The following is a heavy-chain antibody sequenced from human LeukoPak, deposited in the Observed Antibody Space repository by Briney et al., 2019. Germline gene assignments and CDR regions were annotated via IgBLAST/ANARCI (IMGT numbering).Heavy chain of an antibody. Sequence: ASVKVSYKASGYTFTSYYMHWVRQAPGQGLEWMGGIIPIFGTANYAQKFQGRVTITADESTSTAYMELSSLRSEDTAVYYCARDDFGGGWGQGTLVTVSS. V-gene: IGHV1-69*13. CDR3: ARDDFGGG. CDR2: IIPIFGTA. J-gene: IGHJ4*02. D-gene: IGHD3-10*01. CDR1: GYTFTSYY.